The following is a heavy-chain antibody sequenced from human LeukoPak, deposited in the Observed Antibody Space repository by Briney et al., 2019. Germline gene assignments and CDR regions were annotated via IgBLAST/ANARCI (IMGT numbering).Heavy chain of an antibody. V-gene: IGHV3-74*01. D-gene: IGHD6-19*01. CDR2: INSDGSST. CDR1: GLTFSSYW. J-gene: IGHJ4*02. CDR3: ARSKKVAGVFDY. Sequence: PGGSLRLSCAASGLTFSSYWMHWVRQAPGKGLVWVSRINSDGSSTSYADSVKGRFTISRDNAKNTLYLQMNSLRAEDTAVYYCARSKKVAGVFDYWGQGTLVTVSS.